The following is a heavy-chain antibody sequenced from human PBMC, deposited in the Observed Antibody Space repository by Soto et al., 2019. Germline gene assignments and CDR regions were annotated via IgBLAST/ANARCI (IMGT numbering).Heavy chain of an antibody. V-gene: IGHV1-69*13. Sequence: GASVKVSCKASGYTFTSYGISWVRQAPGQGLEWMGGIIPIFGTANYAQKFQGRVTITADESTSTAYMELSSLRSEDTAVYYCARERSRIAVPAPDLSEWGQGTLVTVSS. CDR1: GYTFTSYG. CDR2: IIPIFGTA. D-gene: IGHD6-19*01. CDR3: ARERSRIAVPAPDLSE. J-gene: IGHJ4*02.